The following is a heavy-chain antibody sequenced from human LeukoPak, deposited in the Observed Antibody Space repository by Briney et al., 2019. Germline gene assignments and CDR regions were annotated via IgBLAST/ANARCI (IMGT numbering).Heavy chain of an antibody. CDR3: ARGSTTTRDFDY. V-gene: IGHV4-34*01. CDR1: GGSFSGYY. J-gene: IGHJ4*02. D-gene: IGHD2/OR15-2a*01. Sequence: ASETLSLTCAVYGGSFSGYYRSWIRQPPGKGLEWIGEINHSGSTNYNPSLKSRVTISVDTSKNQFSLKLSSVTAADTAVYYCARGSTTTRDFDYWGQGTLVTVSS. CDR2: INHSGST.